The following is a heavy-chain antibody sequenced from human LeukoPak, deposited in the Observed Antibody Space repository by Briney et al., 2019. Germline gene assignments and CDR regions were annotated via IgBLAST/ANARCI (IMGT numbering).Heavy chain of an antibody. J-gene: IGHJ5*02. CDR3: AGHDWFDP. V-gene: IGHV3-53*01. Sequence: GGSLRLSCAASGFIFSSNYMSWVRQAPGKGLEWVSVIYTGGNTYYADFVTGRFIISRDNSKNTLYLQMNNLRVEDTAVYYCAGHDWFDPWGQGTLVTVSS. CDR2: IYTGGNT. CDR1: GFIFSSNY.